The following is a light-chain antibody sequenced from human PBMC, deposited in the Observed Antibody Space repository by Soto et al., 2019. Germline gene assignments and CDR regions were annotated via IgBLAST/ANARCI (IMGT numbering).Light chain of an antibody. J-gene: IGLJ1*01. CDR2: EVS. CDR3: NSYTSTYTGV. V-gene: IGLV2-14*01. Sequence: QSALTQPASVSGSPGQSITISCAGTSSDVGGYKYVSWYQRHPGKAPKLMIYEVSNRPSGVSNRFSGSKSGNTASLTISGLQAEDEADYYCNSYTSTYTGVFGTGTKVTVL. CDR1: SSDVGGYKY.